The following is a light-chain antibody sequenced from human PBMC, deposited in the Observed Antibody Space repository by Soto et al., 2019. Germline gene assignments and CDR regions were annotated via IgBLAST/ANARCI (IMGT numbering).Light chain of an antibody. CDR3: QQANSFPFT. J-gene: IGKJ4*01. Sequence: DIQMTQSPSSVSASVGDRVTITCRARQGISTLLAWYQQKPGKAPKLLIYDTSSLQSGVPSRFSGSRSGTDFTLTISSLQPEDFATYFCQQANSFPFTFGGGTKVDIK. CDR1: QGISTL. V-gene: IGKV1-12*02. CDR2: DTS.